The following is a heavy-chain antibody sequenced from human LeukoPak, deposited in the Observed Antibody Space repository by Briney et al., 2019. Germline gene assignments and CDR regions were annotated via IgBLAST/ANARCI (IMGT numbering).Heavy chain of an antibody. V-gene: IGHV3-11*01. CDR1: GFTFSDYY. Sequence: GGSLRLSCAASGFTFSDYYMSWIRQAPGKGLEWVSYISSGGSTIYYADSVKGRFTISRDNAKNSLYLQMNSLRAEDTAVYYCARVWAQAAAGVIWFDPWGQGTLVTVSS. D-gene: IGHD6-13*01. CDR3: ARVWAQAAAGVIWFDP. J-gene: IGHJ5*02. CDR2: ISSGGSTI.